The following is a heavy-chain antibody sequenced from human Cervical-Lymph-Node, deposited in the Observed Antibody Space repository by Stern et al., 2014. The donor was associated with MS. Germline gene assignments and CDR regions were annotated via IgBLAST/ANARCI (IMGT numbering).Heavy chain of an antibody. CDR1: GGSISSSNW. V-gene: IGHV4-4*02. J-gene: IGHJ3*02. CDR3: ARELPDLNAFDI. D-gene: IGHD1-14*01. Sequence: QLQLQESGPGLVKPSGTLSLTCAVSGGSISSSNWWSWVRPSPGKGLEWIGGIYPRGGTKYSPSFESRVIISVDKSKNQFSLKLSYVTAADTAVYYCARELPDLNAFDIWGQGTMVTVSS. CDR2: IYPRGGT.